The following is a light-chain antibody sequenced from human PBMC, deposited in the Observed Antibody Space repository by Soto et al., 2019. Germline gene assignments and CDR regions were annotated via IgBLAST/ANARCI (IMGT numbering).Light chain of an antibody. V-gene: IGKV4-1*01. CDR2: WAS. CDR3: QHYYSNLPT. J-gene: IGKJ1*01. Sequence: DIVMTQSPDSLAASLGERATINCKSSQNLLYSPNNKNYLAWYQQKPGQPPKLIIYWASTREFVVTDRFSGRGSESELTLAIYNPQAEDVAVYYCQHYYSNLPTFGQGTKVEIK. CDR1: QNLLYSPNNKNY.